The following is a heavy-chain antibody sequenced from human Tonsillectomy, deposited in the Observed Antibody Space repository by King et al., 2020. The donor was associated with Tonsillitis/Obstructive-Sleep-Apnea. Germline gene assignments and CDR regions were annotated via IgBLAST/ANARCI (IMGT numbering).Heavy chain of an antibody. CDR2: IKQDGREK. D-gene: IGHD1-26*01. Sequence: VQLVESGGGLVQPGGSLRLSCAASGFTFSRFWMSWVRQAPGKGLEWVANIKQDGREKYYVDSVKGRFTISRDNARTSLYLQMNSLRAEDTAVYYCAREWEWELFFHYYYYMDVWGKGTTVTVSS. J-gene: IGHJ6*03. CDR1: GFTFSRFW. CDR3: AREWEWELFFHYYYYMDV. V-gene: IGHV3-7*04.